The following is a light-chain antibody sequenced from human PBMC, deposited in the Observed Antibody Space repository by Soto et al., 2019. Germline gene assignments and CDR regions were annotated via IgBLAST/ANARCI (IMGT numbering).Light chain of an antibody. CDR1: SSNIGAGYD. Sequence: QSVLTQPPSVSGAPGQRVTISCTGSSSNIGAGYDVHWYQQLPGTAPKLLIYGNTNRPSGVPDRFSGSKSGTSAYLAITGLQAEDEADYYCQSYXXXLXXSVFGXGT. V-gene: IGLV1-40*01. CDR2: GNT. CDR3: QSYXXXLXXSV. J-gene: IGLJ2*01.